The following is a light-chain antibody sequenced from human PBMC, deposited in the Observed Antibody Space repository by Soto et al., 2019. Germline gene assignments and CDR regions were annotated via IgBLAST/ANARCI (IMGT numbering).Light chain of an antibody. CDR2: DVS. Sequence: DIQMTQSPSTLSASVGDRVTITCRASQSFSTWLAWYQQKPGEAPKLLIYDVSRLQSGVPSRFSGSEYGTDVTLPISSLQPDDFATYYCQQYDSYPWTFGQGTKVEIK. CDR3: QQYDSYPWT. V-gene: IGKV1-5*01. CDR1: QSFSTW. J-gene: IGKJ1*01.